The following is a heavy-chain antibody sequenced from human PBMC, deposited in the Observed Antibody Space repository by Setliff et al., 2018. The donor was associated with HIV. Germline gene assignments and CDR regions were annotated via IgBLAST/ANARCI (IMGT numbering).Heavy chain of an antibody. CDR2: ISGSGGST. D-gene: IGHD3-22*01. Sequence: PGGSLRLSCEASRFAFNTYALHWVRQAPGKGLEWVSAISGSGGSTYYADSVKGRFTISRDNVKNTLYLQMSSLRAEDSAVYYCARVRYGSTGYDYWGQGTLVTVSS. CDR3: ARVRYGSTGYDY. CDR1: RFAFNTYA. V-gene: IGHV3-23*01. J-gene: IGHJ4*02.